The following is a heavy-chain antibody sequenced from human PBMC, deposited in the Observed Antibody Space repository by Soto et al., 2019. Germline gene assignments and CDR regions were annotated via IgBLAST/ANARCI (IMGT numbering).Heavy chain of an antibody. J-gene: IGHJ3*02. Sequence: EVQLVESGGGLVQPGRSLRLSCAASGFTFDDYAMHWVRQAPGKGLEWVSGISWNSGSIGYADSVKGRFTISRDNAKNSLYLQMNSLRAEDTALYYCEKDMRTVTTVRLGAFDIWGQGTMVTVSS. V-gene: IGHV3-9*01. CDR2: ISWNSGSI. D-gene: IGHD4-17*01. CDR1: GFTFDDYA. CDR3: EKDMRTVTTVRLGAFDI.